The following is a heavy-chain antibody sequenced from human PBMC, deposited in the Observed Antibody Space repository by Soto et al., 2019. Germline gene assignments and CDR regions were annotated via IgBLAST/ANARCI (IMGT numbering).Heavy chain of an antibody. Sequence: GASVKVSCKASGYTFTSYGISWVRQAPGQGLEWMGWISAYNGNTNYAQKLQGRVTMTTDTSTSTAYMELRSLRSDDTAVYYCARVLNYYDSSGPSGAFDYWGQGTLVTVS. J-gene: IGHJ4*02. CDR2: ISAYNGNT. CDR3: ARVLNYYDSSGPSGAFDY. CDR1: GYTFTSYG. V-gene: IGHV1-18*01. D-gene: IGHD3-22*01.